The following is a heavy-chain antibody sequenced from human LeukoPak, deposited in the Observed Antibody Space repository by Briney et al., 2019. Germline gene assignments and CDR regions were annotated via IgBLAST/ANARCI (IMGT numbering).Heavy chain of an antibody. CDR3: VRGPYGASISNWFDP. D-gene: IGHD4/OR15-4a*01. V-gene: IGHV4-59*01. CDR1: GGAISYYY. CDR2: IYYTGNT. J-gene: IGHJ5*02. Sequence: SETLSLTCTVSGGAISYYYWNWIRQPPGKGLEWIGYIYYTGNTNYNPSLKSRVTISVDTSKNQFSLKLSSVTAADTAVYYCVRGPYGASISNWFDPWGQGLLVTVSS.